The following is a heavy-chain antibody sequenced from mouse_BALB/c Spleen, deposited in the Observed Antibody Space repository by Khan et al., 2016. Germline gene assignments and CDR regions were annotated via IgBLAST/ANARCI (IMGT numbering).Heavy chain of an antibody. D-gene: IGHD1-1*01. J-gene: IGHJ4*01. Sequence: EVKLLESGGGLVQPGGSLKLSCAASGFDFSRYWMSWVRQAPGKGLEWIGEINPDSSKINYTQSLKERFIISRDNAKNTLYLQMSKVRTEDTAIYYCARRGYYFSMDNWGQGTSVTVSS. CDR3: ARRGYYFSMDN. CDR1: GFDFSRYW. CDR2: INPDSSKI. V-gene: IGHV4-1*02.